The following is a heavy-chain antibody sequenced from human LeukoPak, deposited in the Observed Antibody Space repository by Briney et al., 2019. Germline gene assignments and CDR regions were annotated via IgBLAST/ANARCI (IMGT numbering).Heavy chain of an antibody. CDR3: ARDGGVSGYDLLDY. Sequence: GGSLRLSCAASGFTFSSLWMTWVRQAPGKGLEWVANINQDGSEKYFVDSVKGRLTISRDNAKNSVFLQMNSLTVEDTAVYYCARDGGVSGYDLLDYWGQGTLVTVSS. V-gene: IGHV3-7*01. D-gene: IGHD5-12*01. CDR1: GFTFSSLW. CDR2: INQDGSEK. J-gene: IGHJ4*02.